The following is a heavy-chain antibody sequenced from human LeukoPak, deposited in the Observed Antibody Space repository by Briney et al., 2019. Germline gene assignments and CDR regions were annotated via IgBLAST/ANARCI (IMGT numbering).Heavy chain of an antibody. Sequence: ASVQVSCKASGYTFTSYYMHWVRQAPGQGLEWMGIINPSGGSTSYAQKFQGRVTMTRDTSTSTVYMELSSLRSEDTAVYYCARLDTYYYDSSGYYFDYWGQGTLVTVSS. CDR1: GYTFTSYY. D-gene: IGHD3-22*01. CDR2: INPSGGST. V-gene: IGHV1-46*01. J-gene: IGHJ4*02. CDR3: ARLDTYYYDSSGYYFDY.